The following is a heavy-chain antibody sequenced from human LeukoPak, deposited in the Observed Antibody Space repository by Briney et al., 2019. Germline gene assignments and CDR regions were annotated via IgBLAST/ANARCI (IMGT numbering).Heavy chain of an antibody. V-gene: IGHV3-9*01. Sequence: GGSLRLSCAGSGFTFGDYSMHWVRQAPGKGLEWISGIHWTGGIVAYAASVKGRFTISRDNAMNSLYLEMNSLKPEDTALYYCAKLMVGGLTKSPFDSWGQGTLVTVSS. D-gene: IGHD3-10*01. CDR2: IHWTGGIV. J-gene: IGHJ4*02. CDR3: AKLMVGGLTKSPFDS. CDR1: GFTFGDYS.